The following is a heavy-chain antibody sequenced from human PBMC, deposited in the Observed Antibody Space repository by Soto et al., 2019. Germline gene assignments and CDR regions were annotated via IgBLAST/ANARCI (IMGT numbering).Heavy chain of an antibody. CDR2: ISADGRST. CDR1: GFRFSDYS. D-gene: IGHD3-22*01. J-gene: IGHJ5*02. Sequence: EVHLLESGGGLVQPGGSLRLSCAASGFRFSDYSMNWVRQAPGKGLEWVSVISADGRSTDFADSVKGRFTLSRDNFKHTVYLQMHSLRAEDTAVYHCAKITTLYNDSRGFYAWFDPWGSVKVVTVSA. CDR3: AKITTLYNDSRGFYAWFDP. V-gene: IGHV3-23*01.